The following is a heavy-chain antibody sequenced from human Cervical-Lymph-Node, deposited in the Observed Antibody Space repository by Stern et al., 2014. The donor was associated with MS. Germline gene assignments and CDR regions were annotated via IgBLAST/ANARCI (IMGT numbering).Heavy chain of an antibody. D-gene: IGHD1-26*01. CDR1: GGTFSSYT. V-gene: IGHV1-69*12. CDR2: IIPIFATT. Sequence: VQLVQSGPEVKKPGSSVKVSCNVSGGTFSSYTLNWVRQAPGQGLEWMGGIIPIFATTNYPQRFQGKVTITADGSTSTTYLEVSSLTSEDTAVYYCAREGIPGAGGTFDNWGQGTLVIVSS. CDR3: AREGIPGAGGTFDN. J-gene: IGHJ4*02.